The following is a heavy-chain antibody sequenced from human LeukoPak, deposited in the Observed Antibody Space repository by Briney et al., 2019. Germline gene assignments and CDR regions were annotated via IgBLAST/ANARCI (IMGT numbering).Heavy chain of an antibody. CDR1: GGSISSYY. CDR2: IYYSGST. Sequence: SETLSLTCTVSGGSISSYYWSWIRQPPGKGLEWIGYIYYSGSTNYNPSLKSRVTISVDTSKNQFSLKLSSVTAADTAAYYCARSLYSSSSPYYYYYYYMDVWGKGTTVTVSS. D-gene: IGHD6-6*01. V-gene: IGHV4-59*01. CDR3: ARSLYSSSSPYYYYYYYMDV. J-gene: IGHJ6*03.